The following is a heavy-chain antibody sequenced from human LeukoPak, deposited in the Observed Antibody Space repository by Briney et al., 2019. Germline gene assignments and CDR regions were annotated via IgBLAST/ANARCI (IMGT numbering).Heavy chain of an antibody. D-gene: IGHD5-24*01. Sequence: GGSLRLSCAASGFTFSNAWMSWVRQAPGKGLEWVGRIKSKTDGGTTDYAAPVKGRFTISRDDSKNTLYLQMNSLKTEDTAVYYCVRGFDGYFGFDLWGQGTMVTVSS. J-gene: IGHJ3*01. CDR2: IKSKTDGGTT. CDR1: GFTFSNAW. CDR3: VRGFDGYFGFDL. V-gene: IGHV3-15*01.